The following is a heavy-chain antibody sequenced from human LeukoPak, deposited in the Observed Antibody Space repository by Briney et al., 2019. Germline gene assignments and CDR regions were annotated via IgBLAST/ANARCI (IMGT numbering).Heavy chain of an antibody. Sequence: GGSLRLSCAASGFTFDDYAMHWVRQAPGKGLEWVSGISWNSGSIGYADSVKGRFTISRDNAKNSLYLQMNSLRAEDTALYYCAKDTPDSSGYFFGAFDIWGQGTMVTVSS. CDR2: ISWNSGSI. CDR1: GFTFDDYA. V-gene: IGHV3-9*01. J-gene: IGHJ3*02. D-gene: IGHD3-22*01. CDR3: AKDTPDSSGYFFGAFDI.